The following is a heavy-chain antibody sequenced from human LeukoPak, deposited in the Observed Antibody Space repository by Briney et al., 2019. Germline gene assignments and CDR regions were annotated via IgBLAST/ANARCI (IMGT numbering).Heavy chain of an antibody. J-gene: IGHJ3*02. CDR1: GYSISSGYY. CDR3: ARLRTTSHDAFDI. Sequence: SETLSLTCTVSGYSISSGYYWGWIRQPPGKGLEWIGSIYHSGSTYYNPSLKSRVTISVDTSKNQFSLKLSSVTAADTAVHYCARLRTTSHDAFDIWGQGTMVTVSS. D-gene: IGHD2-2*01. V-gene: IGHV4-38-2*02. CDR2: IYHSGST.